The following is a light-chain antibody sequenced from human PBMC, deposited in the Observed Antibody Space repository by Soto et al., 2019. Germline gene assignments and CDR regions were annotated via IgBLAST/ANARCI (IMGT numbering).Light chain of an antibody. J-gene: IGLJ2*01. CDR2: EVN. Sequence: ALTQPASVSGSPGQSITISCTGSSSDVGDSNYVSWYQQHPGKAPKLIIYEVNNRPSGVSARFSGSKSGYTASLTISGLQAEDEADYYCSSYTTTTTRVVFGGGTQLTVL. CDR3: SSYTTTTTRVV. CDR1: SSDVGDSNY. V-gene: IGLV2-14*01.